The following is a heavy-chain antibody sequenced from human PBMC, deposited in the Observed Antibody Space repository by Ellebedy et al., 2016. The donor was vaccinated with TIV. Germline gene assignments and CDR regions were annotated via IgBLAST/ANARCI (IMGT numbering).Heavy chain of an antibody. V-gene: IGHV1-18*01. Sequence: AASVKVSCKASGYTFSSYGISWVRQAPGQGLEWMGGISDHNGNTDYAQKVQGRVTMTTDTSTRTAYMELRSLRSDDTAVYYCAREWHGSGSIDYWGQGTLVSVSS. CDR2: ISDHNGNT. CDR3: AREWHGSGSIDY. D-gene: IGHD3-10*01. J-gene: IGHJ4*02. CDR1: GYTFSSYG.